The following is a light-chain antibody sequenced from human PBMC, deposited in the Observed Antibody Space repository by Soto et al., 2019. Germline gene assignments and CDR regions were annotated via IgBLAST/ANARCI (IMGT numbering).Light chain of an antibody. CDR2: GAS. CDR1: QSVSSN. V-gene: IGKV3-15*01. CDR3: QQYNNWPPWT. J-gene: IGKJ1*01. Sequence: EIMMTQSPATLSVSPGERATLSCRASQSVSSNLAWYQQKPGQAPRLLIYGASTRATGIPARFSGSGSGTKFTLTISSLQSEDFAVYYCQQYNNWPPWTFGQGTKVDIK.